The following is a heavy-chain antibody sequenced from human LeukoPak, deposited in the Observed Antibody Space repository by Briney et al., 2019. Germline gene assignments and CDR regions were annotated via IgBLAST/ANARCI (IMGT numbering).Heavy chain of an antibody. J-gene: IGHJ4*02. CDR3: TRDNNNLFDY. CDR1: GFTFSTYW. D-gene: IGHD1/OR15-1a*01. V-gene: IGHV3-7*01. CDR2: INTGGSDK. Sequence: PGGSLRLSCAASGFTFSTYWMSWVRQAPGKGLEWVANINTGGSDKYYVDSVRGRFTISRDNAENSLYLQVNSLRAEDTAVYYCTRDNNNLFDYWGQGTLVTVSS.